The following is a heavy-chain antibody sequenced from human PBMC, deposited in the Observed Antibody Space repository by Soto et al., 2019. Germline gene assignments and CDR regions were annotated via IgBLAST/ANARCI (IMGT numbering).Heavy chain of an antibody. V-gene: IGHV3-49*04. Sequence: GVSLRLSCTGSGFNFGNYAMSWVRQAPGKGPEWVGFIRSETYGGTPDYAASLRGRFTISRDDSKSIAYLEINSLQTDDTAVYYCTRYYYASSGYYVYWGQGTLVTVSS. CDR3: TRYYYASSGYYVY. J-gene: IGHJ4*02. CDR1: GFNFGNYA. CDR2: IRSETYGGTP. D-gene: IGHD3-22*01.